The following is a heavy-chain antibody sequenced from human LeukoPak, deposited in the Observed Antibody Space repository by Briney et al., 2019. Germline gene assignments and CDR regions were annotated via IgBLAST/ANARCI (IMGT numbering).Heavy chain of an antibody. CDR2: IRYDGSNE. D-gene: IGHD2-2*01. CDR1: GFTFSSYG. Sequence: PGGSLRLSCAASGFTFSSYGMHWVRQAPGRGLEWVAFIRYDGSNEYYADSVKGRFTISRDNSKNTLYLQMNSLRAEDTAVYYCAKDYRPYCSSTSCTSMDVWGKGTTVTVSS. CDR3: AKDYRPYCSSTSCTSMDV. J-gene: IGHJ6*04. V-gene: IGHV3-30*02.